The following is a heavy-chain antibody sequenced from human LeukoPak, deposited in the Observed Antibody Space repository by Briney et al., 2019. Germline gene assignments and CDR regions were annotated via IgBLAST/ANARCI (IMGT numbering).Heavy chain of an antibody. V-gene: IGHV1-46*01. CDR3: ARGGFKYNILTWAFYI. CDR1: GYTFTSYY. CDR2: INPSGGST. Sequence: ASVKVSFKASGYTFTSYYIHWVRQAPGQGLERMGIINPSGGSTNYAQKFQGRVTMTRDTYTSTVYMHVTGLSAEGPAGYFCARGGFKYNILTWAFYIWGQETMVTVSS. D-gene: IGHD3-9*01. J-gene: IGHJ3*02.